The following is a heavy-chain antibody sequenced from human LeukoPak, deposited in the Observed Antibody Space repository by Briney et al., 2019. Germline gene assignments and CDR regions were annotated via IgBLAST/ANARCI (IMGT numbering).Heavy chain of an antibody. CDR3: ARDKGITIFGVVIINAFDI. V-gene: IGHV4-34*01. J-gene: IGHJ3*02. CDR2: INHSEST. CDR1: GGSFSGYY. D-gene: IGHD3-3*01. Sequence: SETLSLTCAVYGGSFSGYYWSWIRQPPGRGLEWIGEINHSESTNYNRSLKSRVTMSVDTSKNQFSLKLSSVTAADTAVYYCARDKGITIFGVVIINAFDIWGQGTMVTVSS.